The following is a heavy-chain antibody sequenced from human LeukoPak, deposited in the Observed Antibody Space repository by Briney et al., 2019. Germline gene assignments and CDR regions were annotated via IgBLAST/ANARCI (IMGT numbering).Heavy chain of an antibody. CDR2: IIPIIGTA. CDR3: ARGWLAETTVVTPYNY. V-gene: IGHV1-69*13. CDR1: GGTFSSYA. J-gene: IGHJ4*02. Sequence: SVKVSCTASGGTFSSYAISWVRQAPGQGLEWMGGIIPIIGTANYAQKFQGRVTITAVESMSTAYMELSSLRSEDTAVYYCARGWLAETTVVTPYNYWGQGTLVTVSS. D-gene: IGHD6-19*01.